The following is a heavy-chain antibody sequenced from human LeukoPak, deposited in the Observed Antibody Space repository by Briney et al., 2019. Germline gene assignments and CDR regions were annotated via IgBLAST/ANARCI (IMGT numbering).Heavy chain of an antibody. CDR3: ARRSSSWYGFDY. Sequence: SETLSLTCAVYGGSFSGYYWSWIRQPPGKGLEWIGEINHSGSTKYNPSLKSRVTISVDTSKKQASLKLSSVTAADTAVYYCARRSSSWYGFDYWGQGTLVTVSS. CDR1: GGSFSGYY. J-gene: IGHJ4*02. V-gene: IGHV4-34*01. D-gene: IGHD6-13*01. CDR2: INHSGST.